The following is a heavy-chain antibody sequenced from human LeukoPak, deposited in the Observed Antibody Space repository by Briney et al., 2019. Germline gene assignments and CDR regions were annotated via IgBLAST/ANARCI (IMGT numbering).Heavy chain of an antibody. V-gene: IGHV3-74*01. CDR1: GFTFSSYW. J-gene: IGHJ4*02. CDR3: ARSFGDPGGY. CDR2: IKGDGSSP. Sequence: GGSLRLSCAAAGFTFSSYWMHWVRQAPGKGLVWVSCIKGDGSSPSYADSVKGRFTISRDNVKNTLYLQMNGPRAEDTAVYYGARSFGDPGGYWGQGTLVTVSS. D-gene: IGHD3-10*01.